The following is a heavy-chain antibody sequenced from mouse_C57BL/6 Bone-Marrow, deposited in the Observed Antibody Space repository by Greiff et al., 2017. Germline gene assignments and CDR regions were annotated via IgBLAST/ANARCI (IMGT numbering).Heavy chain of an antibody. J-gene: IGHJ4*01. Sequence: EVQVVESGGGLVQPGESLKLSCESNEYEFPSHDMSWVRKTPEKRLELVAAINSDGGSTYYPDTMESRFIISRDNTKNTLYLQMSSLRSEDTALYYCASPTMITAGYAMDYWGQGTSVTVSS. CDR1: EYEFPSHD. CDR2: INSDGGST. CDR3: ASPTMITAGYAMDY. D-gene: IGHD2-4*01. V-gene: IGHV5-2*01.